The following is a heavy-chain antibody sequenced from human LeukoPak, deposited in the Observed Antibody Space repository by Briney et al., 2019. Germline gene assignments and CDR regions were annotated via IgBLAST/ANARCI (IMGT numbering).Heavy chain of an antibody. Sequence: PGGTLRLSCAASGFTFSSHGMNWVRQAPGKGLEWVSGIIPSGHTTYYAASVRGRFTISRDNSRNTLYLQMNSLRAEDTAVYYCAKDDRWLQFCCWGQGTLVTVSS. J-gene: IGHJ4*02. CDR3: AKDDRWLQFCC. V-gene: IGHV3-23*01. D-gene: IGHD5-24*01. CDR2: IIPSGHTT. CDR1: GFTFSSHG.